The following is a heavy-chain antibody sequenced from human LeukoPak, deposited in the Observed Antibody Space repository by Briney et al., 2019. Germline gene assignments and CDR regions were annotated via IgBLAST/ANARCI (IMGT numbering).Heavy chain of an antibody. CDR3: ARGVSGWYFDC. Sequence: GGSLRLSCAASGYTFSSYCMSWVRQAPGKGPEWVANIKQDGSEKYYVDSVKGRFTISRDNAKNSLYLQMNSLRAEDTAVYYCARGVSGWYFDCWGQGTLVTVSS. CDR2: IKQDGSEK. D-gene: IGHD6-19*01. J-gene: IGHJ4*02. V-gene: IGHV3-7*01. CDR1: GYTFSSYC.